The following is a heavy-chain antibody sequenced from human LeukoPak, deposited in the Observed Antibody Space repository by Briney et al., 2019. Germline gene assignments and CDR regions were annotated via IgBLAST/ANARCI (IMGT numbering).Heavy chain of an antibody. J-gene: IGHJ6*02. CDR3: AREGLWFGELSYGMDV. CDR1: GFTFSSYS. Sequence: PGGSLRLSCAASGFTFSSYSMNWVRQAPGKGLEWVSYVSSSSSTIYYADSVKGRFTISRDNAKNSLYLQMNSLRAEDTAVYYCAREGLWFGELSYGMDVWGQGTTVTVSS. CDR2: VSSSSSTI. V-gene: IGHV3-48*01. D-gene: IGHD3-10*01.